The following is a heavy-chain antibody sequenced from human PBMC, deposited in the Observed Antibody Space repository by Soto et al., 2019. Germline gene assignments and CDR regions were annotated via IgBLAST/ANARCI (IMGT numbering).Heavy chain of an antibody. J-gene: IGHJ4*02. Sequence: QVQLVESGGGVVQPGRSLRLSCVASGFNSSTYAMYWVRQAPGKGLEWVAVISYDGSNEFYADSVKGQFTISRDNSKNTRYLQMNSLRVEDTAVYYCAKDFYCSPTWLAYCGLGTQVTVSS. V-gene: IGHV3-30*18. CDR1: GFNSSTYA. CDR2: ISYDGSNE. D-gene: IGHD2-15*01. CDR3: AKDFYCSPTWLAY.